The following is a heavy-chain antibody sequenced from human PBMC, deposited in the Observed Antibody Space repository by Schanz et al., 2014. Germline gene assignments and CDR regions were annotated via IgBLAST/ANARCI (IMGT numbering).Heavy chain of an antibody. CDR1: GFTFSSYS. Sequence: EVKLVESGGALVKPGGSLRLSCAASGFTFSSYSMNWVRQAPGKGLEWLSYIATSSSTRHYADSVKGRVTISRDNAKNSVSLQMRRLRVEDTAVYYCASGVHVSSLQKGLQFWGRGTLVIVSS. CDR3: ASGVHVSSLQKGLQF. D-gene: IGHD3-10*01. CDR2: IATSSSTR. J-gene: IGHJ1*01. V-gene: IGHV3-48*01.